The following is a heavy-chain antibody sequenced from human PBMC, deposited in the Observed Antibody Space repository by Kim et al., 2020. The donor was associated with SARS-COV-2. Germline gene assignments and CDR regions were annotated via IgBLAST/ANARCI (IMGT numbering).Heavy chain of an antibody. D-gene: IGHD2-21*01. V-gene: IGHV5-51*01. CDR3: ARLFVDRSFDY. J-gene: IGHJ4*02. Sequence: RYSPSFPGKVAISADKSISTAYLQWSSLKASDTALYYCARLFVDRSFDYWGQGTLVTVSS.